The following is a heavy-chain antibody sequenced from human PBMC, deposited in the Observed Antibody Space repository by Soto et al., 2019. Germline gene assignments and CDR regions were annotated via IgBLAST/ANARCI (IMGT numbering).Heavy chain of an antibody. CDR1: GYTFTSYG. CDR2: ISAYNGNT. CDR3: ARARVVAARQSGMDV. Sequence: GASVKVSCKASGYTFTSYGISWVRQAPGQGLEWMGWISAYNGNTNYAQKLQGRVTMTRDTSTSTVYMELSSLRSGDTAVYYCARARVVAARQSGMDVWGQGTTVTVSS. V-gene: IGHV1-18*01. J-gene: IGHJ6*02. D-gene: IGHD6-6*01.